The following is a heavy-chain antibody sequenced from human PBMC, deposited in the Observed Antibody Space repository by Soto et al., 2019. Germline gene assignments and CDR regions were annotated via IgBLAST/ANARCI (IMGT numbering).Heavy chain of an antibody. CDR3: ARGDRGAFDL. CDR2: IHSDGSST. J-gene: IGHJ3*01. Sequence: EVQLVESGGGLXXXGESXXXXXAASGFTFSYYWMHWVRQAPGKGLVWVSRIHSDGSSTTYADSVKGRFTISRDNARNTLYLQMNSLRAEDTAVYYCARGDRGAFDLWGQGTVVTVSS. V-gene: IGHV3-74*01. D-gene: IGHD1-26*01. CDR1: GFTFSYYW.